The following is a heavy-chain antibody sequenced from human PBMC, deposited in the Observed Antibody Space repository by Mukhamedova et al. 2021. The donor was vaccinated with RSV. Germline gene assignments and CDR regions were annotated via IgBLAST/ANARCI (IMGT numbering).Heavy chain of an antibody. J-gene: IGHJ6*02. Sequence: MHWVRQAPGQGLEWMGWINPKRGGTNYAQKFQGRVTMTRDTSISTAYMELNRLTSDDTAVYYCARNGDNGDGYYDVDVWGQGTT. D-gene: IGHD4-17*01. V-gene: IGHV1-2*02. CDR3: ARNGDNGDGYYDVDV. CDR2: INPKRGGT.